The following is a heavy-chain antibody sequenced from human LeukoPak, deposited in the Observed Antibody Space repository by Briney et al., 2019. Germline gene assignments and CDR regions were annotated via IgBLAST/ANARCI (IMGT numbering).Heavy chain of an antibody. CDR3: ARDPTRGMYNWFDP. CDR2: IYYSGST. V-gene: IGHV4-59*01. CDR1: GGSISSYY. D-gene: IGHD6-13*01. Sequence: SETLSLTCTVSGGSISSYYWSWIRQPPGKGLEWIGYIYYSGSTNYNPSLKSRVTISVDTSKNQFSLKLSSVTAADTAVYYCARDPTRGMYNWFDPWGQGTLVTVSS. J-gene: IGHJ5*02.